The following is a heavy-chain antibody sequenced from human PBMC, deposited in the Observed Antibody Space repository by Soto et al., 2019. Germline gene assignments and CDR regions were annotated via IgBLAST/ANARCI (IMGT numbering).Heavy chain of an antibody. J-gene: IGHJ3*02. D-gene: IGHD3-10*01. CDR2: TYYRSKWHN. V-gene: IGHV6-1*01. Sequence: SQTLSLTCAISGDSVSSNSAAWTWIRQSPSRGLEWLGRTYYRSKWHNDYAESVKSRITINPDTSKNQFSLQLNSVTPEDTAVYYCARVRPGYDAFDIWGQGTMVTVSS. CDR3: ARVRPGYDAFDI. CDR1: GDSVSSNSAA.